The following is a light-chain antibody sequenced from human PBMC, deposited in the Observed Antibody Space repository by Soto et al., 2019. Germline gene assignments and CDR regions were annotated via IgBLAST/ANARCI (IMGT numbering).Light chain of an antibody. Sequence: DIQMTQSPSSVSASVGDRVTITCRASQVIYSWIAWYQQKPGNAPKVLIYAASSLQSGVPARFSGSGSGTEFTLTISSLQPDDFATYYCQHYNSYSEAFGQGTKVDIK. CDR3: QHYNSYSEA. CDR2: AAS. V-gene: IGKV1D-16*01. CDR1: QVIYSW. J-gene: IGKJ1*01.